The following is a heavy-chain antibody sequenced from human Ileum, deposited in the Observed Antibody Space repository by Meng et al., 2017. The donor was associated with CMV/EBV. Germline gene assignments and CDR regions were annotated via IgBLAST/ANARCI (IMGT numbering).Heavy chain of an antibody. CDR3: AREGIDGPAPCDY. V-gene: IGHV1-2*02. D-gene: IGHD3-9*01. J-gene: IGHJ4*02. Sequence: ASVKVSCKASGYTFTGYYMHWVRQAPGQGLEWMGWINPNSGGTNYAQKFQGRVTMTRDTSISTAYMELSRLRADDTAVYYCAREGIDGPAPCDYWGQGTLVTVSS. CDR2: INPNSGGT. CDR1: GYTFTGYY.